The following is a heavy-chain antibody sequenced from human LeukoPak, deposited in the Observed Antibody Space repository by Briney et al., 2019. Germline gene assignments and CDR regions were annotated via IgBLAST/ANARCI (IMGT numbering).Heavy chain of an antibody. Sequence: SGGSLRLSCAASGFTFRSYSMHWVRQAPGKGLEWVSYISSTSSTIYYADSVKGRFTISRDNAKNTLYLQMNSLRAEDTAVYYCARAVNSDYGSGSYYKWGYYFDYWGQGTLVTVSS. CDR3: ARAVNSDYGSGSYYKWGYYFDY. CDR1: GFTFRSYS. D-gene: IGHD3-10*01. V-gene: IGHV3-48*01. J-gene: IGHJ4*02. CDR2: ISSTSSTI.